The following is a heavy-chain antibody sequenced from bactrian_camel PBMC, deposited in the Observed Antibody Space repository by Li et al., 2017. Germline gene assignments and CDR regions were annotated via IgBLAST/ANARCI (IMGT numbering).Heavy chain of an antibody. Sequence: SGGGSVQTGGSLRLSCAVSLNPTSDYCLGWIRQAPGKEREGVALIYTRDQSAYYLDSVKGRFTVSLDNAKNTLYLQMNSLRPEDTAMYYCAAARTVYAGDVLGKNQYEYWGQGTQVTVS. CDR2: IYTRDQSA. CDR1: LNPTSDYC. CDR3: AAARTVYAGDVLGKNQYEY. D-gene: IGHD3*01. V-gene: IGHV3S28*01. J-gene: IGHJ4*01.